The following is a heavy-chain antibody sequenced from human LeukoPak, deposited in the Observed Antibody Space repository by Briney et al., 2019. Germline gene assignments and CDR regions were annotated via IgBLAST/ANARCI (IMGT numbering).Heavy chain of an antibody. CDR3: ARDRSRYCSGGSCYRRFDY. Sequence: PGGSLRLSCAASGFTFSDYYMSWIRQAPGKGPEWVSYISSSGSTIYYADSVKGRFTISRDNAKNSLYLQMNSLRAEDTAVYYCARDRSRYCSGGSCYRRFDYWGQGTLVTVSS. V-gene: IGHV3-11*04. D-gene: IGHD2-15*01. CDR2: ISSSGSTI. J-gene: IGHJ4*02. CDR1: GFTFSDYY.